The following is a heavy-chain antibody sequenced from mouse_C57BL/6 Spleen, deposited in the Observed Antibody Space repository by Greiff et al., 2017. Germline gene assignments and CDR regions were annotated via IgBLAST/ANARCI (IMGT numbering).Heavy chain of an antibody. V-gene: IGHV1-66*01. CDR1: GYSFTSYY. CDR3: ARKDYGSSYAMDY. Sequence: QVQLQQSGPELVKPGASVKISCKASGYSFTSYYIHWVKQRPGQGLEWIGWIYPGSGNTKYNEKFKGKATLPADTSSSTAYMQLSSLTSEDSAVYYCARKDYGSSYAMDYWGQGTSVTVSS. CDR2: IYPGSGNT. J-gene: IGHJ4*01. D-gene: IGHD1-1*01.